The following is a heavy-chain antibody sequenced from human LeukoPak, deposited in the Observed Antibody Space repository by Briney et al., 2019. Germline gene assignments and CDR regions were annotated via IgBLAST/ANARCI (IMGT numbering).Heavy chain of an antibody. CDR1: GGSLSSGSYY. CDR2: IYTSGST. D-gene: IGHD2-2*02. V-gene: IGHV4-61*02. CDR3: ARTKEYTTPSFDY. Sequence: SETLSLTCTVSGGSLSSGSYYWSWIRQPAGKGLEWIGRIYTSGSTNHNPSLNSRVTISADTSKNQFSLKLSSVTAADTAVYYCARTKEYTTPSFDYWGQGTLVTVSS. J-gene: IGHJ4*02.